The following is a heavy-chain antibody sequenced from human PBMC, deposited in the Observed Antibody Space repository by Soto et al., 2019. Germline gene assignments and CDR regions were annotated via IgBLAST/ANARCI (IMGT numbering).Heavy chain of an antibody. Sequence: VGSLRLSCAASGFTFSSYAMSWVRQAPGKGLEWVSAISGSGGSTYYADSVKGRFTISRDNSKNTLYLQMNSLRAEDTAVYYCAKSGGGWYAAFDYWGQGTLVTVSS. V-gene: IGHV3-23*01. D-gene: IGHD6-19*01. CDR2: ISGSGGST. CDR3: AKSGGGWYAAFDY. J-gene: IGHJ4*02. CDR1: GFTFSSYA.